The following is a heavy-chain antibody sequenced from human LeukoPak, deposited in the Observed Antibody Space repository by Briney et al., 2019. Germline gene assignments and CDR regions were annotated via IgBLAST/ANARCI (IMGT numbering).Heavy chain of an antibody. CDR3: TTVKYCSGGSCLDY. V-gene: IGHV3-7*01. J-gene: IGHJ4*02. CDR1: GFTFSSYW. Sequence: PGGSLRLSCAASGFTFSSYWMSWVRQAPGKGLEWVANIKQDGSEKYYVDSVKGRFTISRDNAKNSLYLQMNSLRAEDTAVYYCTTVKYCSGGSCLDYWGQGTLVTVSS. CDR2: IKQDGSEK. D-gene: IGHD2-15*01.